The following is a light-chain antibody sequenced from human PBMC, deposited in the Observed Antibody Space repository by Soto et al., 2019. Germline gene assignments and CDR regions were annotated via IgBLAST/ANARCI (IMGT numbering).Light chain of an antibody. J-gene: IGLJ3*02. CDR2: RNN. CDR3: AAWDDILSAPGL. CDR1: PSNIGSNN. Sequence: QSVLTQPPSASRTPGQRVTISCSGSPSNIGSNNVYWYQQLPGTAPKLLIYRNNQRPSGVPGRFSGSKSGTSASLAISGLRYEDEADYYCAAWDDILSAPGLFGGGTQLTVL. V-gene: IGLV1-47*02.